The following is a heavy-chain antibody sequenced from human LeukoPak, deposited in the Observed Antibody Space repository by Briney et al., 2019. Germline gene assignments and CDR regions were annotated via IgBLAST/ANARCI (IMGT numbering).Heavy chain of an antibody. CDR3: AKDREYQLPRTYYYYGMDV. D-gene: IGHD2-2*01. CDR1: GFTFSSYV. V-gene: IGHV3-30*18. Sequence: GRALRLSCAAPGFTFSSYVVHWVRQAPGKGLEWVAVISYDGSNKYYADSVKGRFTISRDNSKNTLYLQMNSLRAEDTAVYYCAKDREYQLPRTYYYYGMDVWGKGTTVTVSS. J-gene: IGHJ6*04. CDR2: ISYDGSNK.